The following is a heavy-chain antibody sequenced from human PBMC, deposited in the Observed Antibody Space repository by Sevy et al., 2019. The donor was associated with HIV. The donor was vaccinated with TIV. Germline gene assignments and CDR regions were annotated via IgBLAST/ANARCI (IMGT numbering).Heavy chain of an antibody. CDR2: MNPNSGGR. CDR3: ARGYYYDGNGDDAFDI. D-gene: IGHD3-22*01. CDR1: GYTFTSYD. J-gene: IGHJ3*02. Sequence: ASVKVSCKASGYTFTSYDINWVRQATGQVLEWMGWMNPNSGGRGYAQKFQGRVTMTRDTSISTAYMELSSLRSEDTAVYYCARGYYYDGNGDDAFDIWGQGTMVTVSS. V-gene: IGHV1-8*01.